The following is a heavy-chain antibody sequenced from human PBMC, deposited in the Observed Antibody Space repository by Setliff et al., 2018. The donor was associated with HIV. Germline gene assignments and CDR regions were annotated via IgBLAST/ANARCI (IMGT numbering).Heavy chain of an antibody. J-gene: IGHJ4*02. CDR1: ELPFSSYS. CDR3: ASRRCIEFYFDI. Sequence: PGGSLRLSCAAAELPFSSYSMNWVRQAPGKGLEWIGEINHGGDTNYNPSLKSRVTISVSSSYNHFSLKLSSVTAADTGVYYWASRRCIEFYFDIWGQGTRVTVA. D-gene: IGHD3-10*01. V-gene: IGHV4-34*01. CDR2: INHGGDT.